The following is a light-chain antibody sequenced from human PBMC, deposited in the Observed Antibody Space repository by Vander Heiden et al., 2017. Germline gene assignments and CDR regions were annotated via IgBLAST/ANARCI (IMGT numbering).Light chain of an antibody. V-gene: IGLV2-14*03. CDR2: DVI. CDR1: SSDVGGYNY. J-gene: IGLJ2*01. Sequence: QAAMTMPASETWAPGPSITISCTGTSSDVGGYNYVSWYQQHPGKAPKLMIYDVINRPSGVSNRFSGSKSGNTASLIISGLQAEDEADYYCSSYTTITTVVFGGGTKLTVL. CDR3: SSYTTITTVV.